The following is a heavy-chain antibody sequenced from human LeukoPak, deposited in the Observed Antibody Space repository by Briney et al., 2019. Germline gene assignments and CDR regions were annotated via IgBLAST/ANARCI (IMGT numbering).Heavy chain of an antibody. V-gene: IGHV3-23*01. Sequence: GGSLRLSCAASGFTFSTYAMTWVRQAPGKGLEWVSSISGSGGNTQYAESVQGRVTISRDNSKNTLYLQIYGLRAEDTAIYFCAKDAVADHYYYFHGMDVWGKGTTVTVSS. CDR3: AKDAVADHYYYFHGMDV. CDR1: GFTFSTYA. J-gene: IGHJ6*04. CDR2: ISGSGGNT. D-gene: IGHD6-19*01.